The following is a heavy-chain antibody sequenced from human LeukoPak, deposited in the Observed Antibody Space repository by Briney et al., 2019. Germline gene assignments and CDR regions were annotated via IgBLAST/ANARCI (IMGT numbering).Heavy chain of an antibody. CDR2: ISSSSSYI. CDR3: ARHRDGYVPLDY. V-gene: IGHV3-21*01. CDR1: GFTFSSYS. Sequence: PGGSLRLSCAASGFTFSSYSMNWVRQAPGKGLEWVSSISSSSSYIYCADSVKGRFTISRDNAKNSLYLQMNSLRAEDTAVYYCARHRDGYVPLDYWGQGTLVTVSS. J-gene: IGHJ4*02. D-gene: IGHD3-16*01.